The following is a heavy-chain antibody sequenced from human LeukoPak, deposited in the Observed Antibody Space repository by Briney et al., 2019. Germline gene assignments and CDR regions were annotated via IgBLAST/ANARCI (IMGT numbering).Heavy chain of an antibody. J-gene: IGHJ5*02. Sequence: GGFLRLSCAASGFTFSTYWMYWVRQAPGKGLVWVSRINSDGSSTSYADSVKGRFTISRDNAKNTLYLQMNSLRAEDTAVYYCVRDYYGSGFDPWGQGTLVTVSS. CDR2: INSDGSST. D-gene: IGHD3-10*01. CDR1: GFTFSTYW. V-gene: IGHV3-74*01. CDR3: VRDYYGSGFDP.